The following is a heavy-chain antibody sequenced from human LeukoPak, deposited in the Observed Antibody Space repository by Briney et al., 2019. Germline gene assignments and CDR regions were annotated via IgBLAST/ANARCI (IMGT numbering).Heavy chain of an antibody. CDR3: ARGSWDSSGYYYL. D-gene: IGHD3-22*01. V-gene: IGHV1-69*01. CDR2: IIPIFGTA. CDR1: GGTFSSYA. J-gene: IGHJ4*02. Sequence: GASVKVSCKASGGTFSSYAISLVRQAPGQGLEWMGGIIPIFGTANYAQKFEGRVTITADESPSTAYMELSSLRSEDTAVYYCARGSWDSSGYYYLWGQGTLVTVSS.